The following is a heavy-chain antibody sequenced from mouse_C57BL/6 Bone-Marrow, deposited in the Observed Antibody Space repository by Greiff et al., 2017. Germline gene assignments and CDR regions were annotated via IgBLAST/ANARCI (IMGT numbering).Heavy chain of an antibody. D-gene: IGHD1-1*01. CDR2: INSDGGST. J-gene: IGHJ1*03. Sequence: EVKLMESGGGLVQPGESLKLSCESNEYEFPSHDMSWVRKTPEKRLELVAAINSDGGSTYYPDTMERRFIISRDNTKKTLYMQISSLRSEDTALYYCARHSVVAPPYWYFDVWGTGTTVTVSS. V-gene: IGHV5-2*01. CDR3: ARHSVVAPPYWYFDV. CDR1: EYEFPSHD.